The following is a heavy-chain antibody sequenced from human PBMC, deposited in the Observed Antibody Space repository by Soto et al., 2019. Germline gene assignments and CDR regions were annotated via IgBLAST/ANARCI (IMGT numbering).Heavy chain of an antibody. CDR3: AREAFCSGGSCYSGVGWFDP. CDR2: IYYSGST. Sequence: SETLSLTCTVSGGSISSYYWSWIRQPPGKGLEWIGYIYYSGSTNYNPSLKSRVTISVDTSKNQFSLKLSSVTAADTAVYYCAREAFCSGGSCYSGVGWFDPWGQGTLVTVSS. J-gene: IGHJ5*02. D-gene: IGHD2-15*01. CDR1: GGSISSYY. V-gene: IGHV4-59*13.